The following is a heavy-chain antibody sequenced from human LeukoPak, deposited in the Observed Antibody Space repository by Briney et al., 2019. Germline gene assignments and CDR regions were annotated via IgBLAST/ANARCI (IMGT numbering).Heavy chain of an antibody. CDR1: GFIFNSYA. J-gene: IGHJ4*02. CDR3: AGTTKGY. D-gene: IGHD4-17*01. V-gene: IGHV3-30*04. CDR2: ISYDGSNK. Sequence: PGRSLRLSCAASGFIFNSYAMHWVRQAPGKGLEWVAFISYDGSNKYYADSVKGRFTISRDNAKNSLYLQMNSLRAEDTAVYYCAGTTKGYWGQGTLVTVSS.